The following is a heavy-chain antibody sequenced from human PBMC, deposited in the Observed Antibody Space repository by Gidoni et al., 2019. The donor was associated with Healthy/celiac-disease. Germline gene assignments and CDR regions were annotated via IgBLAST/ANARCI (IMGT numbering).Heavy chain of an antibody. J-gene: IGHJ5*02. CDR3: ASMKGYSGYARGWFDP. CDR1: GGSFSGYY. V-gene: IGHV4-34*01. CDR2: IKHSGST. D-gene: IGHD5-12*01. Sequence: QVQLQQWGAGLLKPSETLSLTCAVYGGSFSGYYWSWIRQPPGKGLEWIGEIKHSGSTNYNPSLTSRVTISVDTSKNQFSLKLSSVTAADTAVYYCASMKGYSGYARGWFDPWGQGTLVTVSS.